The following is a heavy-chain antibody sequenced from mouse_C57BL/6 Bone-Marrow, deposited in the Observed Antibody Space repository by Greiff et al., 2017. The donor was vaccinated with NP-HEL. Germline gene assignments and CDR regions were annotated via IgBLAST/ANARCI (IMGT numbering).Heavy chain of an antibody. CDR3: AGSKIFAY. CDR1: GYTFTDYN. Sequence: EVQLQESGPELVKPGASVKMSCKASGYTFTDYNMHWVKQSHGKSLEWFGYINPNKGGTSYNQNFKGKATLTVNKTSSTAYIELRGLKSEDSEVYYCAGSKIFAYWGQGTLVTVSA. J-gene: IGHJ3*01. CDR2: INPNKGGT. V-gene: IGHV1-22*01.